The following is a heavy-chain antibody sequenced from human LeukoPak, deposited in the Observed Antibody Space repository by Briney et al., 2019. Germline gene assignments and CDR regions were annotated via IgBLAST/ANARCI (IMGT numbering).Heavy chain of an antibody. CDR2: IKQDGSEK. D-gene: IGHD3-10*01. CDR3: ARDRGVPGPYYYYYGMDV. V-gene: IGHV3-7*03. J-gene: IGHJ6*04. CDR1: GFTFSSYE. Sequence: GGSLRLSCAASGFTFSSYEMNWVRQAPGKGLEWVANIKQDGSEKYYVDSVKGRFTISRDNAKNSLYLQMNSLRAEDTAVYYCARDRGVPGPYYYYYGMDVWGKGTTVTVSS.